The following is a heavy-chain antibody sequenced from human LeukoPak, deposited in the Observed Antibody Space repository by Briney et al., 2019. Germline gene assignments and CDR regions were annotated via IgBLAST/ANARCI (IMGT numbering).Heavy chain of an antibody. CDR1: GFTVSSNY. J-gene: IGHJ4*02. V-gene: IGHV3-53*01. Sequence: QPGGSLRLSCAASGFTVSSNYMSWVRQAPGKGLEWVSVIYSGGSTYYADSVKGRFTISRDNSKNMVYLQMNRLRADDTAVYHCAKEGYASSWYRFDYWGQGTLVTVSS. CDR3: AKEGYASSWYRFDY. CDR2: IYSGGST. D-gene: IGHD6-13*01.